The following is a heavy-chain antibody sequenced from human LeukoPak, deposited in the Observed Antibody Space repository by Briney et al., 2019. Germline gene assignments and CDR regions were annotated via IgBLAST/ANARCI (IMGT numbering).Heavy chain of an antibody. D-gene: IGHD3-10*01. Sequence: GGSLRLSCAASGFTFSSYSMSWVRQAPGKGPEWVATIREDGIEKKYVDSERGRFTISRDNAKNSLYLQMNNLRAEDTAVYYCARDRVGGALEYWGQGALVTVSS. CDR3: ARDRVGGALEY. CDR2: IREDGIEK. J-gene: IGHJ4*02. CDR1: GFTFSSYS. V-gene: IGHV3-7*01.